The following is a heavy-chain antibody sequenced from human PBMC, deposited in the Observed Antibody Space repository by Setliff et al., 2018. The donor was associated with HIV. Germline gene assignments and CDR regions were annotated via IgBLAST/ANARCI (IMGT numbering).Heavy chain of an antibody. CDR1: GGSISSHY. Sequence: PAETLSLTCTVSGGSISSHYWSWIRQPPGKGLEWIGSVYYSRSTNYNPSLKSRITISLDTSKSQFSLKLGSVTSADTAVYFCSTVVTLAYCHDGLCPAFDSCGQGALVTVSS. CDR3: STVVTLAYCHDGLCPAFDS. J-gene: IGHJ4*02. D-gene: IGHD2-8*01. CDR2: VYYSRST. V-gene: IGHV4-59*11.